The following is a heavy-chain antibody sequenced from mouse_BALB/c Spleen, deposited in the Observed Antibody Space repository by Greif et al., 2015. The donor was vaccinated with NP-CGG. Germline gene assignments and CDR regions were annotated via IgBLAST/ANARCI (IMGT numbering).Heavy chain of an antibody. V-gene: IGHV1-77*01. CDR1: GYTFTDYY. Sequence: QVQLQQSGAELARPGASVKLSCKASGYTFTDYYINWVKQRTGQGLEWIGEIYPGSGNTYYNEKFKGKATLTADKSSSTAYMQLSSLTSEDSAVYFCARRDYGYFDYWGQGTTLTVSS. CDR2: IYPGSGNT. CDR3: ARRDYGYFDY. D-gene: IGHD1-1*01. J-gene: IGHJ2*01.